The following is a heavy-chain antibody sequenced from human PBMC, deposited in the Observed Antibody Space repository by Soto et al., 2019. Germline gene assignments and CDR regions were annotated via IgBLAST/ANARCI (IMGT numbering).Heavy chain of an antibody. Sequence: EVQLVESGGGLVKPGGSLRLSCAASGFTFSSYSMNWVRQAPGKGLEWVSSISSSSSYIYYADSVKGRFTISRDNAKNSLYPQMNRLRAEDTAVYYCSSHPRDSSGYWYYFDYWGQGTLVTVSS. CDR1: GFTFSSYS. J-gene: IGHJ4*02. V-gene: IGHV3-21*01. D-gene: IGHD3-22*01. CDR3: SSHPRDSSGYWYYFDY. CDR2: ISSSSSYI.